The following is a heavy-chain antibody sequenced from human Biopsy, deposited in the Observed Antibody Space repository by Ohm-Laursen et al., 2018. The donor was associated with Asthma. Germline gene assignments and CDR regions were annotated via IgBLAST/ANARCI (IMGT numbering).Heavy chain of an antibody. CDR3: ANIGGDAFDI. D-gene: IGHD3-16*02. V-gene: IGHV3-74*01. Sequence: SLRLSCAASGFTFRRYWMHWVRQAPGKGLVWVSRINEDGTSTTYADSVTGRFTISRDNAKNMLYLQMKSLRAEDTAVYYCANIGGDAFDIWGQGTMVTVSS. J-gene: IGHJ3*02. CDR2: INEDGTST. CDR1: GFTFRRYW.